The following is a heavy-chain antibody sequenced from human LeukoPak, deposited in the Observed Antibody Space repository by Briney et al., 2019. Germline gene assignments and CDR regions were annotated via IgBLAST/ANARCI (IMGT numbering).Heavy chain of an antibody. CDR3: GSGDRRGQNCPTY. CDR1: GFTLSASD. D-gene: IGHD3-22*01. Sequence: GGSVRLPCAACGFTLSASDILGLRHATGKALEGVGRFTPVPNNYPTVYGASVKGWFTISRDDSENIAYLQMNSLKTEDTGVYYCGSGDRRGQNCPTYWGLGTLVSASP. J-gene: IGHJ4*02. CDR2: FTPVPNNYPT. V-gene: IGHV3-73*01.